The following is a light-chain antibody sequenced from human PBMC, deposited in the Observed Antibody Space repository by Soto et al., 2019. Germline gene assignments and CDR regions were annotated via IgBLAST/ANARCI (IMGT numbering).Light chain of an antibody. CDR1: SSDVGGYNY. Sequence: QSVLTQPASVSESPGQSITISCTGTSSDVGGYNYVSWYQQHPGKAPKLMIYEVSNRPSGVSNRFSGSKSGNTASLTISGLQAEDEADYYCSSYTSGSTYVFGTGTKVTVL. CDR2: EVS. J-gene: IGLJ1*01. V-gene: IGLV2-14*01. CDR3: SSYTSGSTYV.